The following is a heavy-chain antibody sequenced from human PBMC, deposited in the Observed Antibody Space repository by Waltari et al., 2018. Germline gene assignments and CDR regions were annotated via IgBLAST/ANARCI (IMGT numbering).Heavy chain of an antibody. Sequence: QVQLVQSGAEVKKPGSSVKVSCKASGGTFSSYAISWVRQAPGQGLEWMGGIIPIFCNGKHAQKFQGRVTVTADESTSTAYMELSSLRSEEPAVYFCAVRENNAFGIWGQGTMGPGSS. CDR3: AVRENNAFGI. CDR1: GGTFSSYA. V-gene: IGHV1-69*01. D-gene: IGHD4-4*01. CDR2: IIPIFCNG. J-gene: IGHJ3*02.